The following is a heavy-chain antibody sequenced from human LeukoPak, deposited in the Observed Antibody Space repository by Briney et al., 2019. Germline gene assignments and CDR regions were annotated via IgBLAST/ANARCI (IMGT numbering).Heavy chain of an antibody. CDR2: IRNKDTKYTT. CDR3: VKDTGARAMAPA. CDR1: GFTFSDHY. D-gene: IGHD2-2*01. Sequence: LPGGSLRLSCAASGFTFSDHYMDWVRQAPGKGLEWVGRIRNKDTKYTTEYAASVKGRFTISRDDSRNSLYLRMSSLKTEDTAVYYCVKDTGARAMAPAWGQGTLVTVSS. V-gene: IGHV3-72*01. J-gene: IGHJ5*02.